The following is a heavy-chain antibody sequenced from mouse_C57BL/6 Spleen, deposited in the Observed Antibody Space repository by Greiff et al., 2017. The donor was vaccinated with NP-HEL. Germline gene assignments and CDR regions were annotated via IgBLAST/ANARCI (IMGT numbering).Heavy chain of an antibody. CDR2: IDPSDSYT. V-gene: IGHV1-69*01. D-gene: IGHD2-5*01. J-gene: IGHJ1*03. Sequence: QVQLQQPGAELVMPGASVKLSCKASGYTFTSYWMHWVKQRPGQGLEWIGEIDPSDSYTNYNQKFKGKSTLTVDKSSSTAYMQLSSLTSEDSAVYYCAKDHYSNHWYFDVWGTGTTVTVSS. CDR1: GYTFTSYW. CDR3: AKDHYSNHWYFDV.